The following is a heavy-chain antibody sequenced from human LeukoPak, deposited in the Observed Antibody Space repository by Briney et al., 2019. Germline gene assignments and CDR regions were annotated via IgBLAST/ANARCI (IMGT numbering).Heavy chain of an antibody. D-gene: IGHD4-17*01. Sequence: GGSLRLSCTASGFTFSAYAMMWVRQAPGKGPEWVSAIRGGGGSAFYADSVKGLFTISRDNSKYTLFLQMNSLRAEDTAVYYCARDPSGDYIGAFDMWGPGTMVTVSS. J-gene: IGHJ3*02. CDR3: ARDPSGDYIGAFDM. CDR2: IRGGGGSA. CDR1: GFTFSAYA. V-gene: IGHV3-23*01.